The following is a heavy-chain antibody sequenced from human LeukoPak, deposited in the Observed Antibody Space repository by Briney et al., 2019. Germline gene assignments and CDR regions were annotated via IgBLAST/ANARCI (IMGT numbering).Heavy chain of an antibody. Sequence: GGSLRLSCAASGFTFSNQRMHWVRQAPGKGLGWVSRINGDGISISYADSVKGRFTISRDNAKNTRYLQMNSLRADDTAGNYCARSRYSGSSSDYWGRGTLVTVSS. CDR1: GFTFSNQR. CDR2: INGDGISI. D-gene: IGHD6-6*01. CDR3: ARSRYSGSSSDY. J-gene: IGHJ4*02. V-gene: IGHV3-74*01.